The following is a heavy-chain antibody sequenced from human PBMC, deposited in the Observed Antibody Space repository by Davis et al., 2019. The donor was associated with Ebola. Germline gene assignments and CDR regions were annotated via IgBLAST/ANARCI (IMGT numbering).Heavy chain of an antibody. J-gene: IGHJ4*02. Sequence: AASAKVSCKASGYTFTSYAMNWVRHAPGQGLEWMGWINTNTGNPTYAQGFTGRFVFSLDTSVSTAYLQISSLQAEDTAVYYCARAHSTHYYDSSGYYWGQGTLVTVSS. V-gene: IGHV7-4-1*02. CDR3: ARAHSTHYYDSSGYY. CDR2: INTNTGNP. D-gene: IGHD3-22*01. CDR1: GYTFTSYA.